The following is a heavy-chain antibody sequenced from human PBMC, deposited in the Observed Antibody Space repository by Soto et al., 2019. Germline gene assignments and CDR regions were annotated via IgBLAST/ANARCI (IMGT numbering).Heavy chain of an antibody. CDR3: AKGSRTSRPYYFDF. J-gene: IGHJ4*02. D-gene: IGHD2-8*01. CDR1: GLTFSSYA. CDR2: ITGRGDDT. V-gene: IGHV3-23*01. Sequence: EVQLLESGGDLVQPGGSLRLSCIASGLTFSSYAMIWVSQSPGKGLEWVSAITGRGDDTYHADSVKGRFTISRDNSKNTRDLQMNSLLADDTAVYYCAKGSRTSRPYYFDFWGQGTLVTVS.